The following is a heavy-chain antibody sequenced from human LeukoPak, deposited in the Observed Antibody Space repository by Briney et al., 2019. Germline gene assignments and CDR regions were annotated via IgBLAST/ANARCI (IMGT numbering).Heavy chain of an antibody. D-gene: IGHD6-19*01. CDR1: GFTFSSYA. CDR3: ASPSSGQSFDI. V-gene: IGHV3-53*01. Sequence: LVGSLRLSCAASGFTFSSYAMTWVRQAPGKGLEWVSVIYTGGNTYYADSVKGRFTISRDNSKSTLYLQMHSLRAEDTAVYYCASPSSGQSFDIWGEGPMVTVSS. J-gene: IGHJ3*02. CDR2: IYTGGNT.